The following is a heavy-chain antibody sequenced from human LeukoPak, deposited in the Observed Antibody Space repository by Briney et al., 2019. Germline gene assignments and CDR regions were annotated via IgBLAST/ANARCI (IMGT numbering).Heavy chain of an antibody. CDR3: ARRIAAAGSFDY. D-gene: IGHD6-13*01. V-gene: IGHV3-23*01. CDR1: GFTFSSYA. J-gene: IGHJ4*02. Sequence: PGWSLRPSCAASGFTFSSYAMRWVRQAPGKGLEWVSAISGSGGSTYYADSVKGRFTISRDNSKNTLYLQMNSLRAEDTAVYYCARRIAAAGSFDYWGKGTLVTVSS. CDR2: ISGSGGST.